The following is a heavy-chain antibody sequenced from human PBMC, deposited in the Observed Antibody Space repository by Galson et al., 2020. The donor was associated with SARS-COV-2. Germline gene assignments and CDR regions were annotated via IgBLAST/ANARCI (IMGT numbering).Heavy chain of an antibody. D-gene: IGHD3-3*01. V-gene: IGHV4-61*02. CDR1: GGSISSGSYT. J-gene: IGHJ6*02. CDR3: ARGGVLRFLEWSQGPRDYYYYGMDV. CDR2: IYTSGST. Sequence: SQTLSLTCTVSGGSISSGSYTRSCIRHPTGKGPEWIGRIYTSGSTNYTPSLTSRVTISVNTSKNQFSLKLSSVTAADTAVYYCARGGVLRFLEWSQGPRDYYYYGMDVWGQGTTVTVSS.